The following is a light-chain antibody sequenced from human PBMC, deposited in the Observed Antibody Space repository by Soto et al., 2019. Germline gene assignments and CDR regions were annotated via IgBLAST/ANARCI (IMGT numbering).Light chain of an antibody. V-gene: IGKV3D-15*01. Sequence: EIVMTQSPATLSVSPGERATLSCRASQSVSSNLAWYQQKPGQAPRLLICGASTRATGIPARFSGSGSGTEFTLTISSLQSEDFEVYYCQQYNNWPPWTFGQGTKVEIK. CDR1: QSVSSN. CDR2: GAS. CDR3: QQYNNWPPWT. J-gene: IGKJ1*01.